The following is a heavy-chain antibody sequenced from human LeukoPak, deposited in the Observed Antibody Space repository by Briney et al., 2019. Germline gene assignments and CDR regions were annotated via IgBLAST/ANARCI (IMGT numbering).Heavy chain of an antibody. J-gene: IGHJ3*02. CDR3: ARANEYSSSWYDAFDI. Sequence: ASVKVSCKASGYTFTSYGISWVRQAPGQGPEWMGWISAYNGNTNYAQKLQGRVTMTADTSTSTAYMELRSLRSDDTAVYYCARANEYSSSWYDAFDIWGQGTMVTVSS. CDR1: GYTFTSYG. D-gene: IGHD6-13*01. V-gene: IGHV1-18*01. CDR2: ISAYNGNT.